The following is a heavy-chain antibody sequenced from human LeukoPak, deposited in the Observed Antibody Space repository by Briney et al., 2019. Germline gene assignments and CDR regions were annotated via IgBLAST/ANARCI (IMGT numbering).Heavy chain of an antibody. CDR2: ISACNGNT. D-gene: IGHD3-10*01. J-gene: IGHJ4*02. CDR1: GYTFTSYG. Sequence: GASVKVSCKASGYTFTSYGISWVRQAPGQGLEWMGWISACNGNTNYAQKPQGRVTMTTDTSTSTAYMELRSLRSDDTAVYYCARDQSHYYGSGSYRGHFDYWGQGTLVTVSS. CDR3: ARDQSHYYGSGSYRGHFDY. V-gene: IGHV1-18*01.